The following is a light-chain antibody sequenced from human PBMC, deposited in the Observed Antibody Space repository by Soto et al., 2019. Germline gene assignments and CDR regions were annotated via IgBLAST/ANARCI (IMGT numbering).Light chain of an antibody. Sequence: EIVLTQSPGTLSLSPGQRATLSCRASQSLSSSYLAWYQHKPGQAPRLLIYGASSRATGIPDRFSGSGYRTDFTLTSSRLEPEDFAVYYCHQYGSSPWTFGQGTKVEIK. V-gene: IGKV3-20*01. J-gene: IGKJ1*01. CDR2: GAS. CDR1: QSLSSSY. CDR3: HQYGSSPWT.